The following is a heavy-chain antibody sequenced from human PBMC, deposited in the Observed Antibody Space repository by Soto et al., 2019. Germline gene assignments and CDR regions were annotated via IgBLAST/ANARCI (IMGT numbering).Heavy chain of an antibody. Sequence: ASVKVSCKTSGYTFTDYYTHWVRQAPGQGLEWMGWMNPKSGGAYFAQKFQGRVTLTRDTSIGTAYIEVNSLTSDDTAVYFCTRENIENSDGLYDGFDIWGQVTTVTVSS. V-gene: IGHV1-2*02. D-gene: IGHD5-18*01. CDR1: GYTFTDYY. CDR2: MNPKSGGA. J-gene: IGHJ3*02. CDR3: TRENIENSDGLYDGFDI.